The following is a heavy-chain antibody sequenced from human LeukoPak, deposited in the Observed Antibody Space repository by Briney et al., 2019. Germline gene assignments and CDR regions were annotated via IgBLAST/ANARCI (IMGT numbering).Heavy chain of an antibody. D-gene: IGHD6-13*01. CDR1: GFTFSSYG. Sequence: GGSLRLSCAASGFTFSSYGMHWVRQAPGKGLEWVAVIWYDGSNKYYADSVKGRFTISSDNSKNTLYLQMNSLRAEDTAVYYCTSGVAAAGAFDYWGQGTLVTVSS. V-gene: IGHV3-33*01. CDR2: IWYDGSNK. CDR3: TSGVAAAGAFDY. J-gene: IGHJ4*02.